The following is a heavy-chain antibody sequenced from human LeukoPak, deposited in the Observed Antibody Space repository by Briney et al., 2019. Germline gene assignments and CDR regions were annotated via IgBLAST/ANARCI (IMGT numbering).Heavy chain of an antibody. J-gene: IGHJ4*02. CDR3: ARGRYCTNGVCYPIDY. V-gene: IGHV1-18*01. CDR1: GYTFTSYG. D-gene: IGHD2-8*01. Sequence: ASVKVSCKASGYTFTSYGISWVRQAPGQGLEWMGWISAYNGNTNYAQKLQGRVTMTTDTSTSTAYMELRSLRSDDTAVYYCARGRYCTNGVCYPIDYWGQGTLSPSPQ. CDR2: ISAYNGNT.